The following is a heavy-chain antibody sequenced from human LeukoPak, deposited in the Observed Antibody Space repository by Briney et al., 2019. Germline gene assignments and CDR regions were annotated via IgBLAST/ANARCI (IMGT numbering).Heavy chain of an antibody. V-gene: IGHV4-59*01. D-gene: IGHD6-19*01. CDR3: ARDPGSSGYWYFDL. CDR1: GGSISSYY. CDR2: IYYSGST. J-gene: IGHJ2*01. Sequence: SETLSLTCTVSGGSISSYYWSWIRQPPGKGLEWIGYIYYSGSTNYNPSLKSRVTISVDTSKNQFSLRLTSVTAADTAVYYCARDPGSSGYWYFDLWGRGTLVTVSS.